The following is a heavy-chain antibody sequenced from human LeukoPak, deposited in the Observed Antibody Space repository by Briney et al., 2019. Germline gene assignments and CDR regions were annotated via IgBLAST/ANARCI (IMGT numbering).Heavy chain of an antibody. V-gene: IGHV4-39*01. CDR3: ARQPAAAATVYWFDP. CDR1: GGSISGSSHT. J-gene: IGHJ5*02. Sequence: SETLSLTCTVSGGSISGSSHTWGWIRQPPGKGLEWIGSIYYSGSTYYNPSLKSRVAISVDTSKNQFSLKLSSVTAADTAVYYCARQPAAAATVYWFDPWGQGTLVTVSS. CDR2: IYYSGST. D-gene: IGHD6-13*01.